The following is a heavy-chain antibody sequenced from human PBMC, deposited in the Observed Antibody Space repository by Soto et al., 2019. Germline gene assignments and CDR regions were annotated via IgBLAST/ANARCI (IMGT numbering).Heavy chain of an antibody. D-gene: IGHD2-15*01. CDR1: GGSISSGGYY. Sequence: SETLSLTCTVSGGSISSGGYYWSWIRQHPGKGLEWIGYIYYSGSTYYNPSLKSRVTISVDTSMNQFSLKLSSVTAADTAVYYCARGGVVVLAAIRVQDAFDIWGQGTMVTLSS. V-gene: IGHV4-31*03. CDR3: ARGGVVVLAAIRVQDAFDI. J-gene: IGHJ3*02. CDR2: IYYSGST.